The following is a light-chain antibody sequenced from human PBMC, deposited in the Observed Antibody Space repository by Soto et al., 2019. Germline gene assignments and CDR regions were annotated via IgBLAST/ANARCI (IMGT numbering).Light chain of an antibody. J-gene: IGKJ2*01. CDR3: QRYGSSPPFT. Sequence: EIVLTQSPGTLSLSPGERATVSCRASQRVSSSYLAWYQQKPGQAPRLLIYGASSRATGIPDRFSGSGSGTDFTLTISRLEPEDFAVYFCQRYGSSPPFTFGQGTKVEI. CDR2: GAS. CDR1: QRVSSSY. V-gene: IGKV3-20*01.